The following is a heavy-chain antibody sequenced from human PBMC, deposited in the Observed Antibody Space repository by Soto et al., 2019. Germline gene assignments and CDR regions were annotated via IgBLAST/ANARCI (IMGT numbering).Heavy chain of an antibody. CDR1: GGSFSGYY. CDR3: ARGVVFWSGYYSYGMDF. V-gene: IGHV4-34*01. D-gene: IGHD3-3*01. CDR2: INHSGST. Sequence: SETLSLTCAVYGGSFSGYYWSWIRQPPGKGLEWIGEINHSGSTNYNPSLKSRVTISVDASKNQFSLKLSSVTAADTAVYYCARGVVFWSGYYSYGMDFWGQGTTVTVSS. J-gene: IGHJ6*02.